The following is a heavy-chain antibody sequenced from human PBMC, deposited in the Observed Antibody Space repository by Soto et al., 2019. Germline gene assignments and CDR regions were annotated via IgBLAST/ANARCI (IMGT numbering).Heavy chain of an antibody. CDR2: IYHSGST. V-gene: IGHV4-4*02. Sequence: QVQLQESGPGLVKPSGTLSLTCAVSGGSISSSNWWSWVRQPPGKGLAWIGEIYHSGSTNYNPSLKSRVTISVDKSKNQFSLKLSSVTAADTAVYYCAKTRSGYSYGYDYYGMDVWGQGTTVIVSS. J-gene: IGHJ6*02. D-gene: IGHD5-18*01. CDR3: AKTRSGYSYGYDYYGMDV. CDR1: GGSISSSNW.